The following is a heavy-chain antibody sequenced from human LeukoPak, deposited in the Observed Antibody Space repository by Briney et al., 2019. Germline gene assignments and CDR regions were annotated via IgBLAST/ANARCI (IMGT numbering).Heavy chain of an antibody. CDR2: IKEDGSQK. V-gene: IGHV3-7*03. J-gene: IGHJ3*02. CDR3: ARDRGYKAFDI. CDR1: GFTFSISW. D-gene: IGHD5-18*01. Sequence: GGSLRLSRAASGFTFSISWMTWVRQAPGKGLEWVADIKEDGSQKFHVDSVKGRFTISRDNAKNSLYLQMNSLKVEDTAIYYCARDRGYKAFDIWGQGTMVTVSS.